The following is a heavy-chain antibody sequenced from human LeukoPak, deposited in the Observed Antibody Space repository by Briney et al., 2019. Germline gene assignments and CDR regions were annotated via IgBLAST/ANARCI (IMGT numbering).Heavy chain of an antibody. CDR3: ARRRGDLKQPFDY. Sequence: PSETLSLTCIVSGGSVRSDNYYWSWIRQPPGKGLEWIGSIYYSGSTYYNPSLKSRVTISVDTSKNQFSLKLSSVTAADTAVYYCARRRGDLKQPFDYWGQGTLVTVSS. J-gene: IGHJ4*02. D-gene: IGHD7-27*01. CDR1: GGSVRSDNYY. CDR2: IYYSGST. V-gene: IGHV4-39*01.